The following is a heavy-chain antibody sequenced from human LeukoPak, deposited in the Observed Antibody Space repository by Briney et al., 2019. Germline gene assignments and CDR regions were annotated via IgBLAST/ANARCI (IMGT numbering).Heavy chain of an antibody. V-gene: IGHV1-18*01. CDR1: GYTFTSYG. CDR2: ISAYNGST. D-gene: IGHD3-22*01. J-gene: IGHJ4*02. CDR3: ARGGYYDSSEYRYYFDY. Sequence: GASVKVSCKASGYTFTSYGISWVRQAPGQGLEWMGWISAYNGSTNYAQKLQGRVTMTTDTSTSTAYMELRSLRSDDTAVYYCARGGYYDSSEYRYYFDYWGQGTLVTVSS.